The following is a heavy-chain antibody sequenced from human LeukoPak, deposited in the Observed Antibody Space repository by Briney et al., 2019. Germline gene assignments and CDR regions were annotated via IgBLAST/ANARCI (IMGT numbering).Heavy chain of an antibody. Sequence: GGSLRLSCVASGFTFRSYAMSWVRQAPGKGLEWVSSISGSGNNTYYAGSVKGRFTISRDSSKNTLYMQMNSLRAEDTAVYYCARAVKQVVVRFDYWGQGTLVTVSS. D-gene: IGHD3-22*01. J-gene: IGHJ4*02. CDR1: GFTFRSYA. V-gene: IGHV3-23*01. CDR2: ISGSGNNT. CDR3: ARAVKQVVVRFDY.